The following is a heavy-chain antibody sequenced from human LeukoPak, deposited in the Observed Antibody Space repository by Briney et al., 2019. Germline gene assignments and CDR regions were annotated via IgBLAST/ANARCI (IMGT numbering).Heavy chain of an antibody. Sequence: PGGSLRLSCAASGFTFSSYGMHWVRQAPGKGLEWVAFIRYDGSNKNYADSVKGRFTISRDNSKNTLYLQMNSLRAEDTAVYYCARGTTSGWLDPWGQGTLVTVSS. J-gene: IGHJ5*02. CDR1: GFTFSSYG. CDR2: IRYDGSNK. D-gene: IGHD4-11*01. CDR3: ARGTTSGWLDP. V-gene: IGHV3-30*02.